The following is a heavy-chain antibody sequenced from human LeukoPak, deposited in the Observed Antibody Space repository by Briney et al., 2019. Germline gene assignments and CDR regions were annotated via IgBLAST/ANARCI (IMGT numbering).Heavy chain of an antibody. D-gene: IGHD3-10*01. CDR2: ISGSGGST. Sequence: GGSLRLSFAASGFTFSSYAMSWVRQAPGKGLEWVSAISGSGGSTYYADSVKGRFTISRDNSKNTLYLQMNSLRAEDTAVYYCAKATSMVRGVYFDYWGQGTLVTVSS. J-gene: IGHJ4*02. V-gene: IGHV3-23*01. CDR3: AKATSMVRGVYFDY. CDR1: GFTFSSYA.